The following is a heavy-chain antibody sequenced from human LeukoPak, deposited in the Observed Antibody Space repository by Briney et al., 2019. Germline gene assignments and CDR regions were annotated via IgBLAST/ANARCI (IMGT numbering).Heavy chain of an antibody. Sequence: EASVKVSCKASGYTFTSLDVNWMRQAPGPGREWMGWMSPNSGKTQYAQNFERRVTMTRDASISTAYMELSSRTSEDTAVYYCAIGVAAGVDFWGQGALITVSS. CDR3: AIGVAAGVDF. D-gene: IGHD6-13*01. V-gene: IGHV1-8*01. J-gene: IGHJ4*02. CDR2: MSPNSGKT. CDR1: GYTFTSLD.